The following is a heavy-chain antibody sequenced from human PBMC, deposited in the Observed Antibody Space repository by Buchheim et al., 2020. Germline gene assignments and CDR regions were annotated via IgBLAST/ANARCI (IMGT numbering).Heavy chain of an antibody. CDR2: INHSGSP. CDR1: GGSFSGYY. CDR3: ARGPPIVVVPTVIVGYYFFDY. D-gene: IGHD2-2*01. Sequence: QVQLQQWGAGLLKPWETLSLTCAVYGGSFSGYYWTWIRQPPGEGLEWIGEINHSGSPNYNPSLKSRVTISVDTSKNQFSLNLSSVTAADTAVYYCARGPPIVVVPTVIVGYYFFDYWGQGTL. V-gene: IGHV4-34*01. J-gene: IGHJ4*02.